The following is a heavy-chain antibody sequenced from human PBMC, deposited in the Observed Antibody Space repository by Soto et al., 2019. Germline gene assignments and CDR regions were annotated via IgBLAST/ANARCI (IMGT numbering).Heavy chain of an antibody. CDR2: ISYDGSNK. D-gene: IGHD5-12*01. Sequence: PGGSLRLSCAASGFTFSSYGMHWVRQAPGKGLEWVAVISYDGSNKYYADSVKGRFTISRDNSKNTLYLQMNSLRAEDTAVYYCAKVGYSGYDSSYYYYGMDVWGQGTTVTVSS. CDR1: GFTFSSYG. V-gene: IGHV3-30*18. J-gene: IGHJ6*02. CDR3: AKVGYSGYDSSYYYYGMDV.